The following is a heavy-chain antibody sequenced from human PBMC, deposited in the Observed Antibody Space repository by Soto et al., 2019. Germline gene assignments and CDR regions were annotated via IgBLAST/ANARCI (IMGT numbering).Heavy chain of an antibody. CDR3: ARSLAANVLYFDY. Sequence: SETLSLTCTVSGGSISSGGYYWSWIRQHPGKGLEWIGYIYYSGSTYYNPSLKSRVTISVDTSKNQFSLKLSSVTAADTAVYYCARSLAANVLYFDYWGQGTLVTVSS. V-gene: IGHV4-31*03. CDR1: GGSISSGGYY. CDR2: IYYSGST. J-gene: IGHJ4*02. D-gene: IGHD6-19*01.